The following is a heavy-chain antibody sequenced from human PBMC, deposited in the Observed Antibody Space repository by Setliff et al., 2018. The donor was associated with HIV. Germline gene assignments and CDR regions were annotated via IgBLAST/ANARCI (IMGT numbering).Heavy chain of an antibody. CDR1: GYTFTGYY. CDR2: INPNSGGT. J-gene: IGHJ6*03. Sequence: ASVKVSCKASGYTFTGYYMHWVRQAPGQGLEWMGWINPNSGGTNYAQKFQGRVTMTRDTSISTAYMELSRLRSDDTAVYYCARGPASKYYNFWSGYEGFYYYYTDVWGKGTTVTVSS. D-gene: IGHD3-3*01. V-gene: IGHV1-2*02. CDR3: ARGPASKYYNFWSGYEGFYYYYTDV.